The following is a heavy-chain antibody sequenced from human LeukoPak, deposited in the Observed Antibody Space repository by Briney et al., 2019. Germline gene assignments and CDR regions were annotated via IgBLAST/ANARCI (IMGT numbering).Heavy chain of an antibody. CDR2: INPNSGGT. CDR3: ARGRIAVAEWFDP. Sequence: ASVEVSCKASGYTFTGYYMHWVRQAPGQGLEGMGWINPNSGGTNYAQKFQGRVTMTRDTSISTAYMELSRLRSDDTAVYYYARGRIAVAEWFDPWGQGTLVTVSS. D-gene: IGHD6-19*01. V-gene: IGHV1-2*02. CDR1: GYTFTGYY. J-gene: IGHJ5*02.